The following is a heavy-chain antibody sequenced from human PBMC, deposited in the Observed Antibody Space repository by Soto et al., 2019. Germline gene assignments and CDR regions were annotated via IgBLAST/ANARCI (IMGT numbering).Heavy chain of an antibody. V-gene: IGHV4-34*01. D-gene: IGHD2-8*01. CDR2: INHSGST. CDR3: ARGRRGYCTNGVCRRRWFDP. Sequence: QVQLQQWGAGLLKPSETLSLTCAVYGGSFSGYYWSWIRQPPGKGLEWIGEINHSGSTNYNPSLKSRVTISVDTSKNQFSMKLSSVTAADTAVYYCARGRRGYCTNGVCRRRWFDPWGQGTLVTVSS. CDR1: GGSFSGYY. J-gene: IGHJ5*02.